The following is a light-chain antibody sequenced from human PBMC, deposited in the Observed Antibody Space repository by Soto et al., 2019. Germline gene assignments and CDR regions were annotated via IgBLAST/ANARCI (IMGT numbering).Light chain of an antibody. CDR3: QQYNTYPLT. V-gene: IGKV1-5*03. CDR1: QSISTW. Sequence: DIQMTQSPSTLSASVGDRVTITCRASQSISTWLAWYQQKAGKAPKLLIYKASSLGGGVPSRFSGSGSGTEFNITISSLQPDDFATYYCQQYNTYPLTFGGRTTVDIK. J-gene: IGKJ4*01. CDR2: KAS.